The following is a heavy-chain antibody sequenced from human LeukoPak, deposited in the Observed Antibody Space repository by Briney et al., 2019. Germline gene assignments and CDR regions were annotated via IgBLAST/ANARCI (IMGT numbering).Heavy chain of an antibody. CDR3: PRSTGIAVAGTWFDY. CDR1: GYTFTSYG. D-gene: IGHD6-19*01. V-gene: IGHV1-18*01. Sequence: ASVKVSCKASGYTFTSYGISWVRQAPGQGLEWMGWISAYNGNTNYAQKLQGRVTMTTDTSTSTAYMELRSLSTDNTAVNYCPRSTGIAVAGTWFDYWGQGTLVTVSS. J-gene: IGHJ4*02. CDR2: ISAYNGNT.